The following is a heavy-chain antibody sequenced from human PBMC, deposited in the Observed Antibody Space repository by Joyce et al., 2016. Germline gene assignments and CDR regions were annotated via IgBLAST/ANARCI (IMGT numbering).Heavy chain of an antibody. CDR1: GYSFANFA. V-gene: IGHV1-3*01. Sequence: QVHLAKSGTEVKRPGAAVKVFCKALGYSFANFAMHWVRQAPGQRPEWMGWINPGNGHTKYSQKFQGRVIFIRDTSANTAYMELSSLKSEDTALYYCARGNTDYWGQGTLVTVSS. J-gene: IGHJ4*02. CDR3: ARGNTDY. CDR2: INPGNGHT.